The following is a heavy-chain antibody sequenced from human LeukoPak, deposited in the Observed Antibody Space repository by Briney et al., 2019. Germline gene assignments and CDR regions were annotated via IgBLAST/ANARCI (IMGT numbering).Heavy chain of an antibody. CDR3: ASSITMVRGDWFDP. Sequence: PSETLSLTCAVSGGSISSGGYSWSWIRQPPGKGLEWIGYIYHSGSTYYNPSLKSRVTISVDRSKNQFSLKLSSVTAADTAVYYCASSITMVRGDWFDPWGQGTLVTVSS. CDR2: IYHSGST. D-gene: IGHD3-10*01. V-gene: IGHV4-30-2*01. J-gene: IGHJ5*02. CDR1: GGSISSGGYS.